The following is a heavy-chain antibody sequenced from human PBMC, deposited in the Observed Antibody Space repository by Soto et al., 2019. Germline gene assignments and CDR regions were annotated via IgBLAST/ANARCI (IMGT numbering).Heavy chain of an antibody. D-gene: IGHD4-17*01. CDR2: IYYSGST. J-gene: IGHJ3*02. CDR3: ARDDGDYYNRAFDI. Sequence: QVQLQESGPGLVKPSQTLSLTCTVSGGSISSGGYYWSWIRQHPGKGLEWIGYIYYSGSTYYNPSLTSRVTISVDTSKNQFSLKLSSVTAADTAVYYCARDDGDYYNRAFDIWGQGTMVTVSS. V-gene: IGHV4-31*03. CDR1: GGSISSGGYY.